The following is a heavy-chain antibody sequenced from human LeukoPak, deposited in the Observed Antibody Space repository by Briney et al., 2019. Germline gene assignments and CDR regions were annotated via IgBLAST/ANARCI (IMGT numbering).Heavy chain of an antibody. V-gene: IGHV1-46*01. CDR3: ARRKGCYDY. D-gene: IGHD2-15*01. Sequence: ASVKVSCKASGYTFTSYYMHWVRQAPGRGLAWMGLINPSGGSTTYAQKFQGRVTIIRDTSTSTVYMELSSLRSEDTAVYYCARRKGCYDYWGQGTLVTVSS. J-gene: IGHJ4*02. CDR1: GYTFTSYY. CDR2: INPSGGST.